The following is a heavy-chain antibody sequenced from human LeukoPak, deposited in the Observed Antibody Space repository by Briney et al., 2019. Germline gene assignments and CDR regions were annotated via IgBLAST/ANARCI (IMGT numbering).Heavy chain of an antibody. CDR2: IKQDGSEK. V-gene: IGHV3-7*05. Sequence: PGGSLRLSCAASGFTFSSYWMSWVRQAPGKGLEWVANIKQDGSEKYYVDSVKGRFTTSRDNAKNSLYLQMNSLRAEDTAVYYCARAGHVDTAMVSPYYYYGMDVWGQGTTVTVSS. D-gene: IGHD5-18*01. J-gene: IGHJ6*02. CDR1: GFTFSSYW. CDR3: ARAGHVDTAMVSPYYYYGMDV.